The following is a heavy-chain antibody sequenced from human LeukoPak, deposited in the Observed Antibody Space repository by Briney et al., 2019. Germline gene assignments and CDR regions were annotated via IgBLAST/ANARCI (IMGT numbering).Heavy chain of an antibody. J-gene: IGHJ5*02. CDR2: IYYSGST. Sequence: SETLSLTCAVSGYSISSAYYWGWIRQPPGKGLEWIGSIYYSGSTYYNPSLKSRVTMSVDTSKNQFSLKLSSVTAADTAVYYCARHVAIFGVVISWFDPWGQGTLVTVSS. V-gene: IGHV4-38-2*01. CDR3: ARHVAIFGVVISWFDP. D-gene: IGHD3-3*01. CDR1: GYSISSAYY.